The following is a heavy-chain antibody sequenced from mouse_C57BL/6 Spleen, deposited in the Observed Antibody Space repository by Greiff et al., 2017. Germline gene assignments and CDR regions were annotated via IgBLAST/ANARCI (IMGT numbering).Heavy chain of an antibody. CDR2: IYPRSGNT. D-gene: IGHD2-4*01. Sequence: QVQLKQSGAELARPGASVKLSCKASGYTFTSYGISWVKQRTGQGLEWIGEIYPRSGNTYYNEKFKGKATLTADKSSSTAYMELRSLTSEDSAVYFCAREGYDYDGAMDYWGQGTSVTVSS. CDR1: GYTFTSYG. J-gene: IGHJ4*01. CDR3: AREGYDYDGAMDY. V-gene: IGHV1-81*01.